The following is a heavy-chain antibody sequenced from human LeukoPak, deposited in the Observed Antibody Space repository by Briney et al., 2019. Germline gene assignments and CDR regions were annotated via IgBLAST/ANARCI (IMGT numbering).Heavy chain of an antibody. D-gene: IGHD3-16*02. CDR2: IWYDGSNK. V-gene: IGHV3-33*06. Sequence: GGSLRLSCAASGFTFSSYGMHWVRQAPGKGLEWVAVIWYDGSNKYYADSVKGRFTISRDNSKNTLYLQMNSLRAEDTAVYYCAKKNYDYVWGSYHPDSDAFDIWGQGTMVTVSS. CDR1: GFTFSSYG. CDR3: AKKNYDYVWGSYHPDSDAFDI. J-gene: IGHJ3*02.